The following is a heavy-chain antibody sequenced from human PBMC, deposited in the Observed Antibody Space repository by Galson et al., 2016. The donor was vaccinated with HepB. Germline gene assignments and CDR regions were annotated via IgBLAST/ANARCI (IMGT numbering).Heavy chain of an antibody. CDR2: IYHDGRDK. CDR3: ARDQIRDTGGYRFEC. CDR1: GFTFSNYA. J-gene: IGHJ4*02. Sequence: SLRLSCAASGFTFSNYAMHWVRQAPGKGLEWVAVIYHDGRDKYYADSVKGRFTISRDNSHNTIYLQINNLRAEETAVYYCARDQIRDTGGYRFECWGQGSLVTVSS. V-gene: IGHV3-30*04. D-gene: IGHD3-22*01.